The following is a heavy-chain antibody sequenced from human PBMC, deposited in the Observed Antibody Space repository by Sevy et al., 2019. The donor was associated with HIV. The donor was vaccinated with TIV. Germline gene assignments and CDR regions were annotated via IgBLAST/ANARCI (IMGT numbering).Heavy chain of an antibody. CDR1: GGSFSGYY. J-gene: IGHJ6*03. V-gene: IGHV4-34*01. CDR2: INHSGST. D-gene: IGHD6-19*01. CDR3: ARSPIFGYSSGRGMYYYYYMDV. Sequence: SETLSLTCVVYGGSFSGYYWTWIRQPPGKGLEWIGEINHSGSTNYNPSLKSRVTISVDTSRNQFSLKVSSVTAADTAVYYCARSPIFGYSSGRGMYYYYYMDVWGKGTTVTVSS.